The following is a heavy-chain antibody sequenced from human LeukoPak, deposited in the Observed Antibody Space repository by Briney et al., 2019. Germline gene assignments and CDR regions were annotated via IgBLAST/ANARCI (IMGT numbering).Heavy chain of an antibody. D-gene: IGHD6-6*01. CDR1: GFTFSPYP. CDR3: VRDPSARFYFDY. J-gene: IGHJ4*02. Sequence: GGSLRLSCATSGFTFSPYPMHWVRKAPGKGLEWVAVIAYDGGNIFYAPSVRGRFTISRDNSRGTLSLQMNSLKVEDTALYYCVRDPSARFYFDYWGQGTLVTVSS. V-gene: IGHV3-30*03. CDR2: IAYDGGNI.